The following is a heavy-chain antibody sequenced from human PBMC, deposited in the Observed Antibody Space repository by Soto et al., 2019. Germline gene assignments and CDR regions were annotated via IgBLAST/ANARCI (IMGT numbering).Heavy chain of an antibody. CDR3: AKGDDLGPKTGYAFDP. J-gene: IGHJ5*02. CDR2: TYFRSKWYN. CDR1: GDSVSSNTAS. V-gene: IGHV6-1*01. Sequence: SQTLSLTCXISGDSVSSNTASWSWIRQSPSRGLEWLGRTYFRSKWYNDYAVSVKSRIIINPDTSNNQFSLQLNSVTPEDTAVYFCAKGDDLGPKTGYAFDPWGQGIMVTVSS. D-gene: IGHD5-12*01.